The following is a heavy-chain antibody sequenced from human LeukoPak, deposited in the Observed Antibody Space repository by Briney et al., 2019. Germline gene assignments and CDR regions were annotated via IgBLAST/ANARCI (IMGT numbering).Heavy chain of an antibody. Sequence: SVKVSCKASGGTFSSYAISWVRQAPGQGLEWMGGISPIFGTANYAQKFQGRVTITADESTSTAYMELSSLRSEDTAVYYCARMTRPGYYYYMDVWGKGTTVTVAS. CDR2: ISPIFGTA. J-gene: IGHJ6*03. CDR3: ARMTRPGYYYYMDV. V-gene: IGHV1-69*13. CDR1: GGTFSSYA. D-gene: IGHD6-6*01.